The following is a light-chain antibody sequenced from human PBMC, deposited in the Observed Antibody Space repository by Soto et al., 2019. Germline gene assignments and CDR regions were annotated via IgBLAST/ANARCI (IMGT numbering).Light chain of an antibody. CDR3: ATWDDGLNGWV. J-gene: IGLJ3*02. CDR1: SSNIGSSD. CDR2: NN. V-gene: IGLV1-44*01. Sequence: QSVLTQPPSASGTPGQRVTISCSGSSSNIGSSDVSWYQQLPGTAPKLLIYNNQRPSGVPDRFSGSRSATSASLAISGLQSEDEADYYCATWDDGLNGWVFGGGTKLTVL.